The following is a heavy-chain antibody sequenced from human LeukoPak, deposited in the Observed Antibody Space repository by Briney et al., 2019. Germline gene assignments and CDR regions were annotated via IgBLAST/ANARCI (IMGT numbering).Heavy chain of an antibody. V-gene: IGHV4-39*01. CDR1: GGSISSSSYY. D-gene: IGHD3-9*01. J-gene: IGHJ4*02. CDR2: IYYSGST. Sequence: PSETLSLTCTVSGGSISSSSYYWGWIRQPPGKGLEWIGSIYYSGSTYYNPSLKSRVTISVDTSKNQFSLKLSSVTAADTAVYYCARQDILTGYSFDYWGQGTLVTVSS. CDR3: ARQDILTGYSFDY.